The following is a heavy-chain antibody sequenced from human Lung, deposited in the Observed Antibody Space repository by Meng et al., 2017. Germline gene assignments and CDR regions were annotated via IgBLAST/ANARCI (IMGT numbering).Heavy chain of an antibody. J-gene: IGHJ2*01. Sequence: VPSGWSLRLSCAASGFCFNTYAIHWVRQAPGKGLGLVSIMSFAGAQIYYSDSVRGRFTISRDNSKNTLYLQMNSLRAEDTAVYYCARDKPPNDVWGRGTLVTVSS. CDR2: MSFAGAQI. CDR1: GFCFNTYA. CDR3: ARDKPPNDV. V-gene: IGHV3-30*01.